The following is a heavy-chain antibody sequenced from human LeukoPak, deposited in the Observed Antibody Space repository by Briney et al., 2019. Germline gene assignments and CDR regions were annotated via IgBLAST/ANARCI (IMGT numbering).Heavy chain of an antibody. CDR3: VSFYETY. V-gene: IGHV3-7*01. CDR1: GFTFSSYW. Sequence: GGSLRLSCAASGFTFSSYWMTWVRQAPGKGLEWVANIKPDGSEKSYVDSVRGRFTISRDNAKNTVYLQMNSLRAEDTAVYYCVSFYETYWGRGTLVTVSS. J-gene: IGHJ4*02. CDR2: IKPDGSEK. D-gene: IGHD2/OR15-2a*01.